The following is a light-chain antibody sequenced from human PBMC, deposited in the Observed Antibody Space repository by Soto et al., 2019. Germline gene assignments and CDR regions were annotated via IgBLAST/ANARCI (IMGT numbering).Light chain of an antibody. Sequence: SYELTQPPSVSVSPGQTARITCSGDAMPEQYGYWYQQKPGQAPMLVIYKNTERPSGIPERFSGSSSGTTVTLTISGVQAEDEAEYFCQSVDSSGAFHVFGTGTKVTV. V-gene: IGLV3-25*02. CDR3: QSVDSSGAFHV. CDR2: KNT. CDR1: AMPEQY. J-gene: IGLJ1*01.